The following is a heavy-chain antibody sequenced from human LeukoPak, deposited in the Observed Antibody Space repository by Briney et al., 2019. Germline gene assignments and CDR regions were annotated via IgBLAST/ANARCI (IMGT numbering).Heavy chain of an antibody. CDR3: AKAGIGVVGYFDY. Sequence: GGSLRLSCAASGFIFGSYAMTWVRQAPGKGLEWVSTISGTGGGTYYADSVKGRFTISRDNSKNTLYLQMNSLRDEDTALYYCAKAGIGVVGYFDYWGQGTLVTVSS. J-gene: IGHJ4*02. CDR1: GFIFGSYA. D-gene: IGHD6-19*01. V-gene: IGHV3-23*01. CDR2: ISGTGGGT.